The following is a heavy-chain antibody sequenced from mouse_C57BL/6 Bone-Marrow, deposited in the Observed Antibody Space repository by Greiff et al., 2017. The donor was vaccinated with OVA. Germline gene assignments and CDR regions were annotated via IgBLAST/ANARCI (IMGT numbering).Heavy chain of an antibody. Sequence: VQLKESGGGLVKPGGSLKLSCAASGFTFSSYAMSWVRQTPEKRLEWVATISDGGSYTYYPDNVKGRFTISRDNAKNNLYLQMSHLKSEDTAMYYCAREDDLYAMDYWGQGTSVTVSS. V-gene: IGHV5-4*01. CDR1: GFTFSSYA. J-gene: IGHJ4*01. D-gene: IGHD2-3*01. CDR3: AREDDLYAMDY. CDR2: ISDGGSYT.